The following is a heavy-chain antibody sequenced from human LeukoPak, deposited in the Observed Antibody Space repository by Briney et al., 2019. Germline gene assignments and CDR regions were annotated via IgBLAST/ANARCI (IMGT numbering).Heavy chain of an antibody. CDR3: ARDGAWYSSGHIDY. CDR1: GYTFTSYD. V-gene: IGHV1-8*02. J-gene: IGHJ4*02. D-gene: IGHD6-19*01. CDR2: MNPNSGNT. Sequence: ASVKVSCKASGYTFTSYDINWVRQATGQGLEWMGWMNPNSGNTGYAQKFQGRVTMTRDMSTSTVYMELSSLRSEDTAVYYCARDGAWYSSGHIDYWGQGTLVTVSS.